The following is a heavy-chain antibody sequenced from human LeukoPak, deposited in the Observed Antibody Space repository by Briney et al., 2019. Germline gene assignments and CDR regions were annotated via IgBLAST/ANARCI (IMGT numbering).Heavy chain of an antibody. CDR1: GFTFRSYG. V-gene: IGHV3-30*02. CDR3: ATTGSYPGKYYFDY. D-gene: IGHD1-26*01. J-gene: IGHJ4*02. Sequence: GGSLRLSCAASGFTFRSYGMHWVRQAPGKGLEWVAFIRYDGSNNYYADSVKGRFTISRDNSKNMLLLQMNTLRAEDTAVYYCATTGSYPGKYYFDYWGQGTLVTVSS. CDR2: IRYDGSNN.